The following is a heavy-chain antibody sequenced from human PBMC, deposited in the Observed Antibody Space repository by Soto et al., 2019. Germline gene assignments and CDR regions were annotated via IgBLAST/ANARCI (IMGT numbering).Heavy chain of an antibody. D-gene: IGHD2-15*01. CDR2: ISSGGTYT. CDR3: ARTFVDGMAGFGP. Sequence: GGSLRLSCAASRFTLSTYWMHWVRQVPGKGLVWVSRISSGGTYTNYADSVKGRFTISRDSARNTLFLQMNYLTGEDTAVYYCARTFVDGMAGFGPWGQGTLVTVSS. J-gene: IGHJ5*02. CDR1: RFTLSTYW. V-gene: IGHV3-74*01.